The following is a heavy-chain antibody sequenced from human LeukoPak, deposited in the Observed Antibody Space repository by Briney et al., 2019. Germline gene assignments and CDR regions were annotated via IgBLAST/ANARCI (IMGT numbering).Heavy chain of an antibody. V-gene: IGHV3-30*04. J-gene: IGHJ4*02. CDR1: GFTFSSYA. Sequence: GGSLRLSCAASGFTFSSYAMHWVRQAPGKGLEWVAVISYDGSNKYYADSVKGRFTISRDNSKNTLYLQMNSLRAEDTAVYYCAREAVAGYFDYWGQGTLVSVSS. D-gene: IGHD6-19*01. CDR2: ISYDGSNK. CDR3: AREAVAGYFDY.